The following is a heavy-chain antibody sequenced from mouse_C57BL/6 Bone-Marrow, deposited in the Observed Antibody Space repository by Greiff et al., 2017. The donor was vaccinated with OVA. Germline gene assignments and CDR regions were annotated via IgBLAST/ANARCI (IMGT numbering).Heavy chain of an antibody. CDR3: ARGRRGPYYAMDY. CDR2: IRNKANGYTT. J-gene: IGHJ4*01. CDR1: GFTFTDYY. V-gene: IGHV7-3*01. Sequence: EVKVEESGGGLVQPGGSLSLSCAASGFTFTDYYMSWVRQPPGKALEWLGFIRNKANGYTTEYSASVKGRFTISRDNSQSILYLQMNALRAEDSATYYCARGRRGPYYAMDYWGQGTSVTVSS.